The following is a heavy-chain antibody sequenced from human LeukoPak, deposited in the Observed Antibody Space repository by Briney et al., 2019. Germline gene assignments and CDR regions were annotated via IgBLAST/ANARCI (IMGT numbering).Heavy chain of an antibody. D-gene: IGHD5-24*01. CDR3: ARGLREMATLRPPYYMDV. CDR1: GGSFSGYY. CDR2: INHSGST. V-gene: IGHV4-34*01. Sequence: SETLSLTCAVYGGSFSGYYWSWIRQPPGKGLEWTGEINHSGSTNYNPSLKSRVAISVDTSKNQFSLKLSSVTAADTAVYYCARGLREMATLRPPYYMDVWGKGTTVTVSS. J-gene: IGHJ6*03.